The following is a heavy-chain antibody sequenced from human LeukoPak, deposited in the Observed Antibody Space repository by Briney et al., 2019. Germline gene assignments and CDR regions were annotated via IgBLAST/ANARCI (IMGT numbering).Heavy chain of an antibody. Sequence: NPGGSLRLSCAASGFTFSSYSMNWVRQAPGKGLEWVSSISSSSSYIYYADSVKGRFTISRDNAKNSLYLQMNSLRSEDTAVYYCARGRRMKGSGRTERYYYYYYMDVWGKGTTVTVSS. CDR2: ISSSSSYI. D-gene: IGHD3-10*01. V-gene: IGHV3-21*04. J-gene: IGHJ6*03. CDR3: ARGRRMKGSGRTERYYYYYYMDV. CDR1: GFTFSSYS.